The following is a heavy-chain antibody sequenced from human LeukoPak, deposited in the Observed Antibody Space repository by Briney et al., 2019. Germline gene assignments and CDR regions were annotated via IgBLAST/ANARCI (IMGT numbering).Heavy chain of an antibody. V-gene: IGHV1-2*02. CDR1: GYTFTGYH. CDR3: ASRYSPTGPFDY. CDR2: IIPNSGGT. J-gene: IGHJ4*02. Sequence: ASVKVSCKASGYTFTGYHIYSVRQAPGQGLEWMGWIIPNSGGTNYAQKFQGRVSMTKDTSISTAYRELSRVVSDGTAVYYRASRYSPTGPFDYWGPGTLVTVSS. D-gene: IGHD1-14*01.